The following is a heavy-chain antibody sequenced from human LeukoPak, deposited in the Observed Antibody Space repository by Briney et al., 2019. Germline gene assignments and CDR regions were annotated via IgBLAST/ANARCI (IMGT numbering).Heavy chain of an antibody. CDR1: GGTFSSSA. Sequence: ASVKVSCKASGGTFSSSAISWVRQAPGQGLEWMGGIIPIFGTANYAQKFQGRVTITTDESTSTAYMELSSLRSEDTAVYYCARAPYQLLLDVWFAPWGQGTLVTVSS. CDR3: ARAPYQLLLDVWFAP. J-gene: IGHJ5*02. D-gene: IGHD2-2*01. V-gene: IGHV1-69*05. CDR2: IIPIFGTA.